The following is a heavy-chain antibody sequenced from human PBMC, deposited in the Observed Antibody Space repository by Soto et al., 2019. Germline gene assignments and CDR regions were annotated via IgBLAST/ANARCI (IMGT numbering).Heavy chain of an antibody. V-gene: IGHV4-59*01. CDR1: VGSISSYY. CDR3: GRVNSARPLSDLVAFDS. J-gene: IGHJ4*02. D-gene: IGHD5-12*01. CDR2: IFYSGKI. Sequence: PSETLSLTCTVSVGSISSYYWSWIRQPPGKGLEWIGYIFYSGKIDYNPSLKSRVTMSVDMSKNQISLKLTSVSAADTAVYYCGRVNSARPLSDLVAFDSWGQGTLVTVSS.